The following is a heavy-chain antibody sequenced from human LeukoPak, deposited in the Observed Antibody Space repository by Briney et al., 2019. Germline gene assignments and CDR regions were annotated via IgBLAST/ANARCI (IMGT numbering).Heavy chain of an antibody. V-gene: IGHV4-34*01. J-gene: IGHJ4*02. CDR1: GGSFSDYF. CDR2: ISHSGST. Sequence: SETLSLTCAVYGGSFSDYFWSWIRQPPGKGLGWIGEISHSGSTTYNPSLRSRVTISGDTSKKQFSLKLSSVTAADTAVYYCVTYYYGSSAPKRNYWGQGILVTVSS. D-gene: IGHD3-22*01. CDR3: VTYYYGSSAPKRNY.